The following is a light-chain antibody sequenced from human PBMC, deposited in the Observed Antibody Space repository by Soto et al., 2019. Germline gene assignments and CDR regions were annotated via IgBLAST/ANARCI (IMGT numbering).Light chain of an antibody. Sequence: ENVLTQSPATLSLSPGERATLSCRASQSVGSYLVWYQQKPGQAPRLLIYDASNRATGIPARFSGSGSGTDFTLTISSLEPEDFAIYYCQQRTNWYTFGQGTKLEIK. CDR3: QQRTNWYT. CDR2: DAS. V-gene: IGKV3-11*01. J-gene: IGKJ2*01. CDR1: QSVGSY.